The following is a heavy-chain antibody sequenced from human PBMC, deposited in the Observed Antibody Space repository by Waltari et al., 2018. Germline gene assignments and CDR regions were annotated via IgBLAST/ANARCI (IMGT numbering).Heavy chain of an antibody. Sequence: QVQLQESGPGVMKPSETLSLTCQVSGFTVVSGYYWGWIRQSPGQVLEWIGRAYHVGRIFYNPYLESRVSIALDRSENQGSLEVRSLTAADTAVYYCARGTRVNLVRGAEWFDFWGPGMLVSVSS. J-gene: IGHJ5*01. D-gene: IGHD3-10*01. CDR3: ARGTRVNLVRGAEWFDF. CDR2: AYHVGRI. V-gene: IGHV4-38-2*02. CDR1: GFTVVSGYY.